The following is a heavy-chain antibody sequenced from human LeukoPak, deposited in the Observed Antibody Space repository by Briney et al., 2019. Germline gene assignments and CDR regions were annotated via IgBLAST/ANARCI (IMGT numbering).Heavy chain of an antibody. D-gene: IGHD1-26*01. V-gene: IGHV1-2*06. Sequence: GASVKVSCKASGYTFTGYYMHWVRQAPGQGLEWMGRINPNSGGTNYAQKFQGRVTMTRDTSIGTAYMELSRLRSYDTAVYYCARDLSYYFDYWGQGTLVTVSS. CDR2: INPNSGGT. CDR3: ARDLSYYFDY. J-gene: IGHJ4*02. CDR1: GYTFTGYY.